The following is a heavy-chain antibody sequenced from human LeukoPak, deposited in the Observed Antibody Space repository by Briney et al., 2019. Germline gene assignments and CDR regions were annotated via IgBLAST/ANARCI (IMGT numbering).Heavy chain of an antibody. CDR1: GYTFTGYY. Sequence: GASVKVSCTASGYTFTGYYMHWVRQAPGQGLEWMGWINPNSGGTNYAQKFQGRVTMTRDTSIATAYMELTSLRSDDTAVYYCARDLFYSVSGTYYNVGRVFNYWGQGTLVTVSP. D-gene: IGHD3-10*01. CDR2: INPNSGGT. V-gene: IGHV1-2*02. J-gene: IGHJ4*02. CDR3: ARDLFYSVSGTYYNVGRVFNY.